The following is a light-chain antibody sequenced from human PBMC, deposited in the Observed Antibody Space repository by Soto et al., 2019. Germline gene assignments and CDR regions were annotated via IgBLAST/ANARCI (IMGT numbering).Light chain of an antibody. CDR3: QKHSSVPR. CDR1: QGISNY. V-gene: IGKV1-27*01. Sequence: DIQMTQSPSSLSASVGDRVTITCRASQGISNYIAWYQQKPGKAPKLLIYAASTLQSGVPSRFSGSGSGTDFTLTINSLQPDDVATYSCQKHSSVPRFGPGTKVDIK. J-gene: IGKJ3*01. CDR2: AAS.